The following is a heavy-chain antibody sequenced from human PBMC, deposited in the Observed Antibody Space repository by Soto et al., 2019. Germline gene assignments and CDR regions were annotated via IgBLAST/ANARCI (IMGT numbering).Heavy chain of an antibody. CDR1: GFTFGSYG. CDR3: ARSGYCSGGSCPRTDD. J-gene: IGHJ4*02. V-gene: IGHV3-30*03. D-gene: IGHD2-15*01. CDR2: ISYDGSNK. Sequence: GGSLRLSCAASGFTFGSYGMHWVRQAPGKGLEWVAVISYDGSNKYYADSVKGRFTISRDNSKNALYLQMNSLRAEDTAVYYCARSGYCSGGSCPRTDDWGQGSLVTVSS.